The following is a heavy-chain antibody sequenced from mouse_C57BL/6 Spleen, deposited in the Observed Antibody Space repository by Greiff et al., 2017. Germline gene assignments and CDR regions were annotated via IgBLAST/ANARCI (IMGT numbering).Heavy chain of an antibody. V-gene: IGHV1-15*01. CDR2: IDPETGGT. CDR3: TRPLAAQALFAD. D-gene: IGHD3-2*02. CDR1: GYTFTDYE. J-gene: IGHJ3*01. Sequence: VQLQQSGAELVRPGASVTLSCKASGYTFTDYEMHWVKQTPVHGLEWIGAIDPETGGTAYNQKFKGKAILTADKSSSTAYMELRSLTSEDSAVYYCTRPLAAQALFADWGQGTLVTVSA.